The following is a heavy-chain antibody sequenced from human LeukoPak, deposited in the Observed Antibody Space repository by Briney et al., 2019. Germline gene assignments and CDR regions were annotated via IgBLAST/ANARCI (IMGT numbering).Heavy chain of an antibody. CDR1: GYSFTSYW. CDR3: ARRYCSSTSCYGSNNWFDP. V-gene: IGHV5-51*01. Sequence: PGESLKISCKASGYSFTSYWIGWVRQMPGKGLEWMGITNPADSDTRYSPSFQGQVTISADKSINTAYLQWSSLKASDTAMYYCARRYCSSTSCYGSNNWFDPWGQGTLVTVSS. J-gene: IGHJ5*02. CDR2: TNPADSDT. D-gene: IGHD2-2*01.